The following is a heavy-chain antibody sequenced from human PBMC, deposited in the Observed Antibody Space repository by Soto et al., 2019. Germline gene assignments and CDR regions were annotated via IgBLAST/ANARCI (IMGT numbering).Heavy chain of an antibody. J-gene: IGHJ5*02. D-gene: IGHD3-22*01. Sequence: SVKVSCKASGGTFSSYAISWVRQAPGQGLEWMGGIIPIFGTANYAQKFQGRVTITADESTSTAYMELSSLRSEDTAVYYCAIGSGYYYDSSGYYELPTEFDPWGQGTQVTVSS. CDR1: GGTFSSYA. CDR2: IIPIFGTA. V-gene: IGHV1-69*13. CDR3: AIGSGYYYDSSGYYELPTEFDP.